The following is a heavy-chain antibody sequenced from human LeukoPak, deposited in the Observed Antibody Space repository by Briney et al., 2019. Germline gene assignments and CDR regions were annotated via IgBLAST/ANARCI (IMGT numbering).Heavy chain of an antibody. V-gene: IGHV4-39*07. Sequence: SETLSLTCTVSGGSISSSSYSWGWIRQPPGKGLEWIGNIYYIGNTNYNPSLKSRVTISVDTSKNQFSLKLSSVTAADTAVYYCARRKVGYSGYDHWYFDLWGRGTLVTVSS. D-gene: IGHD5-12*01. CDR3: ARRKVGYSGYDHWYFDL. CDR2: IYYIGNT. CDR1: GGSISSSSYS. J-gene: IGHJ2*01.